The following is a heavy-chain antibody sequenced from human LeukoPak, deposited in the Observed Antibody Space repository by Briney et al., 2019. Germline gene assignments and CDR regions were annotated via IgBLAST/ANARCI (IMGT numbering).Heavy chain of an antibody. V-gene: IGHV4-61*02. CDR2: IYTNGGA. CDR1: GGSVTSGNYY. Sequence: SETLSLTCTVSGGSVTSGNYYWNWIRQPAGKGLEWIGRIYTNGGASYNPSLKSRVTISIDASKNQFSLKLSSVTAADTAVYYCAREPPGYWGQGVLVTVSS. CDR3: AREPPGY. J-gene: IGHJ4*02.